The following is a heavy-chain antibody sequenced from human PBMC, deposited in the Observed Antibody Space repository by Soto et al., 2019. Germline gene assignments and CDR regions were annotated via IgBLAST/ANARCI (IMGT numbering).Heavy chain of an antibody. CDR1: GGSISSYY. CDR3: ARGIAAAAPRWFDP. V-gene: IGHV4-59*01. D-gene: IGHD6-13*01. CDR2: IYYSGST. J-gene: IGHJ5*02. Sequence: SETLSLTCTVSGGSISSYYWSWIQQPPGKGLEWIGYIYYSGSTNYNPSLKSRVTISVDTSKNQFSLKLSSVTAADTAVYYCARGIAAAAPRWFDPWGQGTLVTVSS.